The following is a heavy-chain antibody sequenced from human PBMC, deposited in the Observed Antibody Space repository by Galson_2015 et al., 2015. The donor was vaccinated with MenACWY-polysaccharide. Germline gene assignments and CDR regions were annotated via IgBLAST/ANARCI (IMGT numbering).Heavy chain of an antibody. Sequence: SLRLSCAASGFNFGSYAMHWVRQAPGKGLEWVALISYDGSNKYYADSVKGRFTISRDHSKKTLYLQMDSLRAEDTAVYYCAADLRLGEMSYDGFDISGQATMVTVSS. CDR1: GFNFGSYA. J-gene: IGHJ3*02. CDR3: AADLRLGEMSYDGFDI. CDR2: ISYDGSNK. D-gene: IGHD3-16*02. V-gene: IGHV3-30*03.